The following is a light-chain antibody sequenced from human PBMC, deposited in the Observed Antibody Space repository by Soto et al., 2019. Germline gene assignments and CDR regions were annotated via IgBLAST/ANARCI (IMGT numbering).Light chain of an antibody. V-gene: IGKV1-33*01. CDR1: QDISNY. CDR2: DAS. CDR3: QQYDNLPIT. Sequence: DIQMTQTPSSQSASVGDRVTITCQASQDISNYLNWYQQKPGKAPKLLIYDASNLETGVPSRFSGSGSGTDFTFTISSLQPVDIATYYCQQYDNLPITFGQGTRLEIK. J-gene: IGKJ5*01.